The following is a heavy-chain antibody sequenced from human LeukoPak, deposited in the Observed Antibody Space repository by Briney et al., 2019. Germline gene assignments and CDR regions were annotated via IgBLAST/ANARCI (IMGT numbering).Heavy chain of an antibody. Sequence: GGSLRLSCAASGFTFSSYSMNWVRQAPGKGLEWVSSISSSSSYIYYADSVKGRLTISRDNAKNSLYLQMNSLRAEDTAVYYCASFTVLTGGNWGQGTLVTVSS. V-gene: IGHV3-21*01. CDR2: ISSSSSYI. CDR1: GFTFSSYS. J-gene: IGHJ4*02. D-gene: IGHD3-9*01. CDR3: ASFTVLTGGN.